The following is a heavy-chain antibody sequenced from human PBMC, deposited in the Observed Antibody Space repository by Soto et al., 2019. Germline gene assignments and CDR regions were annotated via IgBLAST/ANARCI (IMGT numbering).Heavy chain of an antibody. Sequence: ASVKVSCKASGYTFTSYGISWVRQAPGQGLEWMGWISAYNGNTNYAQKLQGRVTMTTDTSTSTAYMELRSLRSDDTAVYYCARSLRIAAAGTFWFDPWGQGTLVTVSS. V-gene: IGHV1-18*01. J-gene: IGHJ5*02. CDR3: ARSLRIAAAGTFWFDP. D-gene: IGHD6-13*01. CDR2: ISAYNGNT. CDR1: GYTFTSYG.